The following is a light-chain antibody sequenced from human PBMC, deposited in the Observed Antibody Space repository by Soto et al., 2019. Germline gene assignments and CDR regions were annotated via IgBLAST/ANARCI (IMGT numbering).Light chain of an antibody. CDR3: QSYDSSLRGSVV. V-gene: IGLV1-40*01. CDR2: GNS. J-gene: IGLJ2*01. Sequence: QSVLTQPPSVSGAPGQRVTISCTGSSSNIGAGYDVQWYQQLPGTAPKLLIYGNSNRPSGVPDRFSGSKSGTSASLAITGLQADDEADYYCQSYDSSLRGSVVFGGGTQLTVL. CDR1: SSNIGAGYD.